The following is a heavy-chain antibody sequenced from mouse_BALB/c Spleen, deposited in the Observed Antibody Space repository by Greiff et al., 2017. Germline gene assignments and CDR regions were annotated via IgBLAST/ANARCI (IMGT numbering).Heavy chain of an antibody. Sequence: EVHLVESGGGLVQPGGSLRLSCATSGFTFTDYYMSWVRQPPGKALEWLGFIRNKANGYTTEYSASVKGRFTISRDNSQSILYLQMNTLRAEDSATYYCARDQRYYGSSWFAYWGQGTLVTVSA. D-gene: IGHD1-1*01. CDR1: GFTFTDYY. J-gene: IGHJ3*01. CDR3: ARDQRYYGSSWFAY. CDR2: IRNKANGYTT. V-gene: IGHV7-3*02.